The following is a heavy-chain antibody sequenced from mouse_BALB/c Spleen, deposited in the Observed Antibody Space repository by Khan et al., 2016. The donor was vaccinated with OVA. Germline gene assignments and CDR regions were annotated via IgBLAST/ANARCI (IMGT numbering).Heavy chain of an antibody. CDR1: GFTFSSFG. J-gene: IGHJ3*01. V-gene: IGHV5-17*02. Sequence: EVELVESGGGLVQPGGSRKLSCAASGFTFSSFGIHWVRQAPEKGLEWVAYISSGSSTIYYAATLKVQFPIPRDNPKNTLLLQMTSLRSEDTAMYYGASYRYWSWFASWGQGTLVTVSA. CDR3: ASYRYWSWFAS. CDR2: ISSGSSTI. D-gene: IGHD2-12*01.